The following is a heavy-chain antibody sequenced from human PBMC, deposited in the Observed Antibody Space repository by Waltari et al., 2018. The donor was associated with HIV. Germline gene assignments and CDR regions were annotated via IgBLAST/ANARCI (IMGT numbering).Heavy chain of an antibody. CDR3: ARHRIMDYDFWSGYYFDY. D-gene: IGHD3-3*01. CDR1: GGSFSGYY. V-gene: IGHV4-34*01. Sequence: QVQLQQWGAGLLKPSETLSLTCAVYGGSFSGYYWSWIRQPPGQGLEWIGEINHSGSTNYNPSLKSRVTISVDTSKNQFSLKLSSVTAADTAVYYCARHRIMDYDFWSGYYFDYWGQGTLVTVSS. J-gene: IGHJ4*02. CDR2: INHSGST.